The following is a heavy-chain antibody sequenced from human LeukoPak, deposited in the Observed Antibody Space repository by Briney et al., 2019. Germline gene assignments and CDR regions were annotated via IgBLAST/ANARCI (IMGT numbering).Heavy chain of an antibody. V-gene: IGHV4-34*01. CDR3: ARIRCGHSGSVCYNH. CDR2: ISHTEGT. D-gene: IGHD3-9*01. Sequence: SETLSLTCGVFGVSINDYNWSWIRQSPGKGLEWIGEISHTEGTRYNPSLESRVTMSVGTSENQLSLKLIFVTAADTAVYYCARIRCGHSGSVCYNHWGLGTLVTVSS. CDR1: GVSINDYN. J-gene: IGHJ1*01.